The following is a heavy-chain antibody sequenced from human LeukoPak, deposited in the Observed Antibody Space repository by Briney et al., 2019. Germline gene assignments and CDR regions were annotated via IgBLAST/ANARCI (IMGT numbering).Heavy chain of an antibody. D-gene: IGHD2-2*01. CDR2: ISSSSSTI. Sequence: GGSLRLSCAASGFTFSSYSMNWVRQAPGKGLEWVSYISSSSSTIYYADSVKGRFTISRDNAKNSLYLQMNSLRGEDTAVYYCARDYQPDDAFDIWGQGTMVTVSS. J-gene: IGHJ3*02. CDR1: GFTFSSYS. V-gene: IGHV3-48*01. CDR3: ARDYQPDDAFDI.